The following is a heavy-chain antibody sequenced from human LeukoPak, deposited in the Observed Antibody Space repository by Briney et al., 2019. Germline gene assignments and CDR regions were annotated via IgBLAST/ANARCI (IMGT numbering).Heavy chain of an antibody. D-gene: IGHD3-10*01. CDR2: INHSGST. J-gene: IGHJ6*03. V-gene: IGHV4-34*01. CDR1: GGSFSGYY. CDR3: ARQGGAYGSGSYPYYYYYYMDV. Sequence: TSETLSLTCAVYGGSFSGYYWSWIRQPPGKGLEWIGEINHSGSTNYNPSLKSRVTISVDTSKNQFSLKLSSVTAADTAVYYCARQGGAYGSGSYPYYYYYYMDVWGKGTTVTVS.